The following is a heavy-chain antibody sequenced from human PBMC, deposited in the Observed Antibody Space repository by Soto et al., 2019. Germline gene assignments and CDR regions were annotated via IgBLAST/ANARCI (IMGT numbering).Heavy chain of an antibody. CDR1: GYTFTSYD. Sequence: GASVKVSCKASGYTFTSYDINWVRQATGQGLEWMGWMNPNSGNTGYAQKFQGRVTMTRNTSISTAYMELSSLRSEDTAVYYCARGLSSSGFVDYWGQGTLVTVSS. CDR3: ARGLSSSGFVDY. D-gene: IGHD6-19*01. J-gene: IGHJ4*02. CDR2: MNPNSGNT. V-gene: IGHV1-8*01.